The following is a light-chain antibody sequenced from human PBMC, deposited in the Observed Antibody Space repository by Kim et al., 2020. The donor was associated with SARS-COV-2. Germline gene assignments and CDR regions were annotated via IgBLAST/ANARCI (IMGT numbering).Light chain of an antibody. CDR3: QQLGSSPPWT. CDR2: TAS. V-gene: IGKV1-9*01. CDR1: QDISSY. Sequence: IQLTQSPSSLSASVGDRVTITCRASQDISSYLAWYQQKPGEAPKLLIYTASTLQSGVPSRFSGSGSGTDFTLTISSLQPEDFATYYCQQLGSSPPWTFGQGTKVEI. J-gene: IGKJ1*01.